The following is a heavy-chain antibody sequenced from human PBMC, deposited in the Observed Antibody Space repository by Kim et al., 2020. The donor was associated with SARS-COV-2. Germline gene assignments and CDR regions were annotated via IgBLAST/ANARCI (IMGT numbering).Heavy chain of an antibody. Sequence: GGSLRLSCAASGFIFADYYMPWIRQAPGKGLEWVSYITSGGETIYYADSVKGRFTISRDNTNNLLYLYMTSLRPEDTAVYYCASEGPLTVFNDHCVQGT. J-gene: IGHJ4*02. V-gene: IGHV3-11*01. CDR3: ASEGPLTVFNDH. D-gene: IGHD2-8*02. CDR1: GFIFADYY. CDR2: ITSGGETI.